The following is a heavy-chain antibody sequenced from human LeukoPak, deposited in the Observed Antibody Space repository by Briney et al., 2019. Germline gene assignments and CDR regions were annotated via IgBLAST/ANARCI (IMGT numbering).Heavy chain of an antibody. CDR2: ISSSSSYI. V-gene: IGHV3-21*01. Sequence: PGRSLRLSCAASGFTFSSYGMHWVRQAPGKGLEWVSSISSSSSYIYYADSVKGRFTISRDNAKNSLYLQMNSLRAEDTAVYYCARSDYDFWSAFPWGQGTLVTVSS. CDR1: GFTFSSYG. CDR3: ARSDYDFWSAFP. J-gene: IGHJ5*02. D-gene: IGHD3-3*01.